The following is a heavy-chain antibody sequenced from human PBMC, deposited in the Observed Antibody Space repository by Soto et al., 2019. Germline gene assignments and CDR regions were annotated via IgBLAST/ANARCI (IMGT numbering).Heavy chain of an antibody. Sequence: QITLKESGPTLVKPTQTLTLTCTFSGFSLSGGGVGVAWICQPPGKALEWLALIYWNDDKRYRPSLKSRLTISKDTSKNQVVLTMTNVDPVDTATYYCAQRLDFSSAYNYWGQGTLVIVSA. CDR3: AQRLDFSSAYNY. D-gene: IGHD3-3*01. CDR2: IYWNDDK. V-gene: IGHV2-5*01. CDR1: GFSLSGGGVG. J-gene: IGHJ4*02.